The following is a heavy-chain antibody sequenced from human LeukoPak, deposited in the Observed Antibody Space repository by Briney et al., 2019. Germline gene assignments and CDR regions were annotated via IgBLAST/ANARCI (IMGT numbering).Heavy chain of an antibody. CDR3: ARVYSNNYYGSGARPFLFDY. J-gene: IGHJ4*02. D-gene: IGHD3-10*01. Sequence: GASVKVSCKASGYTFTSYGFSWVRQAPGQGLEWMGWISTYYGNTNYAQKLQDRVTMTTDTSTSTAYMELTSLRSDATAVYYSARVYSNNYYGSGARPFLFDYWGQGTVVTVSS. CDR1: GYTFTSYG. V-gene: IGHV1-18*01. CDR2: ISTYYGNT.